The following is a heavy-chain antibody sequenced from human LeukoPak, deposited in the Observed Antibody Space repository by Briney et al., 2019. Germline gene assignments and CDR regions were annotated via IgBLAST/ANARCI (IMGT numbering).Heavy chain of an antibody. D-gene: IGHD5-24*01. J-gene: IGHJ6*03. CDR2: ISSSSSYI. Sequence: GSLRLSCAASGFTFSSYSLNWVRPAPGKGLEWVSSISSSSSYIYYADSVKGRFTISRDNAKNSLYLQMNSLRAEDTAVYYCARDRRDGYNYRSYYYYMDVWGKGTTVTVSS. CDR1: GFTFSSYS. V-gene: IGHV3-21*01. CDR3: ARDRRDGYNYRSYYYYMDV.